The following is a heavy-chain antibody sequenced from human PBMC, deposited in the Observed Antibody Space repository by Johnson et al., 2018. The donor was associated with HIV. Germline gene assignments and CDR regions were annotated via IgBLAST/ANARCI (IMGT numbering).Heavy chain of an antibody. Sequence: QVQLVESGGGVVQPGRSLRLSCAASGFTFSSYAMHWVRQAPGKGLEWVAVISYDGSNKYYADSVKGRFTISRDNYKNTLYLQMNSLRAEGPAVYYCARRKNSQGRWLQFDAFDIWGQVTMVTVSS. CDR3: ARRKNSQGRWLQFDAFDI. V-gene: IGHV3-30-3*01. J-gene: IGHJ3*02. CDR1: GFTFSSYA. CDR2: ISYDGSNK. D-gene: IGHD5-24*01.